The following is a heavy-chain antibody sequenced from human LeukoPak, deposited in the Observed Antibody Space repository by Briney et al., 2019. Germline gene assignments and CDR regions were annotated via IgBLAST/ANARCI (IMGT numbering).Heavy chain of an antibody. CDR3: ARFRVAGNAFDI. J-gene: IGHJ3*02. V-gene: IGHV1-8*01. CDR2: MNPNSGNT. D-gene: IGHD6-19*01. CDR1: GYTFTSYD. Sequence: GASVKVSCKASGYTFTSYDINWVRQATGQGLEWMGRMNPNSGNTGYAQKFQGRVTMTRNTSISTAYMELSSLRSEDTAVYYCARFRVAGNAFDIWGQGTMVTVSS.